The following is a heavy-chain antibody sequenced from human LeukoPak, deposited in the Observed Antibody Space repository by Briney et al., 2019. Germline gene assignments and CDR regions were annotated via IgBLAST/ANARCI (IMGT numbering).Heavy chain of an antibody. J-gene: IGHJ4*02. CDR3: VWSGIAAAGRVSYYFDY. D-gene: IGHD6-13*01. CDR2: IYYSGST. V-gene: IGHV4-39*07. Sequence: SETLSLTCTVSGGSISSSSYYWGWIRQPPGKGLEWIGSIYYSGSTYYNPSLKSRVTISVDTSKNQFSLKLSSVTAADTAVYYCVWSGIAAAGRVSYYFDYWGQGTLVTVSS. CDR1: GGSISSSSYY.